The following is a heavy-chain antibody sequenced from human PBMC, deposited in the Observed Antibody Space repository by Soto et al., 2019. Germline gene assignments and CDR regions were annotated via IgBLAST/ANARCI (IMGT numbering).Heavy chain of an antibody. CDR2: INHSGST. Sequence: KPSETLSLTCAVYGGSFSGYYWSWIRQPPGKGLEWIGEINHSGSTNYNPSLKSRVTISVDTSKNQFSLKLSSVTAADTAVYYCARGRLLSRSSRFDPWGQGTLVTVSS. J-gene: IGHJ5*02. CDR1: GGSFSGYY. CDR3: ARGRLLSRSSRFDP. V-gene: IGHV4-34*01. D-gene: IGHD2-21*02.